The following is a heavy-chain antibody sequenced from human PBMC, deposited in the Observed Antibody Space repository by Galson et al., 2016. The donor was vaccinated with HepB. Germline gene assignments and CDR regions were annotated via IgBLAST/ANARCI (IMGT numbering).Heavy chain of an antibody. V-gene: IGHV4-39*07. Sequence: SETLSLTCTVSGGSISSSTHYWGWIRQPPGKGLERIGSIYYSGSTYYNPSLKSRVTISVDTSKNQISLKVSTVTAADTAVYYCARDGGSISSNYYYGMDVWGQGTTVTVSS. D-gene: IGHD6-13*01. CDR3: ARDGGSISSNYYYGMDV. CDR1: GGSISSSTHY. CDR2: IYYSGST. J-gene: IGHJ6*02.